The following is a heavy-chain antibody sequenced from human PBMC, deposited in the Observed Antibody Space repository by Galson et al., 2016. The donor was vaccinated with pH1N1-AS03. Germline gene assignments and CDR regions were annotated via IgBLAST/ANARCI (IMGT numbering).Heavy chain of an antibody. J-gene: IGHJ4*02. Sequence: SVKVSCKASGYTLTRYYMHWVRQAPGQGLEWMGIIDPSGGPTTYAPKFQGRITITTDTSTSTVYMELVSLRSEDTAGYYCARRYYFDYWGQGTLVTVS. CDR3: ARRYYFDY. CDR2: IDPSGGPT. D-gene: IGHD3-16*02. CDR1: GYTLTRYY. V-gene: IGHV1-46*01.